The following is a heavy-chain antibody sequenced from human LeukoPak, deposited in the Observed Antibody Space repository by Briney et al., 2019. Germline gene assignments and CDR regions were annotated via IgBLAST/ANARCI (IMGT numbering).Heavy chain of an antibody. Sequence: ASVKVSCKASGYTFTGYYMHWVRQAPGQGLEWMGWISAYNGNTNYAQKLQGRVTMTTDTSTSTAYMELRSLRSDDTAVYYCARATSYYDFWSGYQNAFDIWGQGTMVTVSS. D-gene: IGHD3-3*01. V-gene: IGHV1-18*04. J-gene: IGHJ3*02. CDR1: GYTFTGYY. CDR3: ARATSYYDFWSGYQNAFDI. CDR2: ISAYNGNT.